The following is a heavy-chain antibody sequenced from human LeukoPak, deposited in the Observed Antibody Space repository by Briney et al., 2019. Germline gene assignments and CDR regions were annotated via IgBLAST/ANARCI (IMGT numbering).Heavy chain of an antibody. V-gene: IGHV3-21*01. CDR3: ARWPYYYDSSGYLDY. CDR2: ISSSSSYI. CDR1: GFTFSSYS. J-gene: IGHJ4*02. Sequence: GGSLRLSCAASGFTFSSYSMNWVRQAPGKGLEWVSSISSSSSYIYYADSVKGRFTISRDNAKNSLYLKMNSLRAEDTAVYYCARWPYYYDSSGYLDYWGQGTLVTVSS. D-gene: IGHD3-22*01.